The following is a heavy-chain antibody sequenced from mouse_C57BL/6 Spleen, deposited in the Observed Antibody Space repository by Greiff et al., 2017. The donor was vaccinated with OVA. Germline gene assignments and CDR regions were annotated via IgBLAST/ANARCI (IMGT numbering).Heavy chain of an antibody. Sequence: DVQLVESGGGLVKPGGSLKLSCAASGFTFSDYGMHWVRQAPEKGLEWVAYISSGSSTIYYADTVKGRFTFSRDNAKNTLFLQMTSLRSEDTAMYYCARDRLRPYDDWGQGTTLTVSS. V-gene: IGHV5-17*01. CDR2: ISSGSSTI. CDR1: GFTFSDYG. D-gene: IGHD3-2*02. CDR3: ARDRLRPYDD. J-gene: IGHJ2*01.